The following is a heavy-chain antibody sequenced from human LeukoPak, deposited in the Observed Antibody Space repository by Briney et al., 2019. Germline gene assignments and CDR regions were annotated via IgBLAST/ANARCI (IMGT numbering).Heavy chain of an antibody. D-gene: IGHD5-12*01. Sequence: GSLRLSCAASGFTFSSYAMSWVRQAPGKGLEWVSAISGSGGSTYYADSVKGRFTISRDNSKNTLYLQMNSLRAEDTAVYYCAKDKSVGYSGCDWWDYWGQGTLVTVSS. CDR3: AKDKSVGYSGCDWWDY. J-gene: IGHJ4*02. CDR1: GFTFSSYA. V-gene: IGHV3-23*01. CDR2: ISGSGGST.